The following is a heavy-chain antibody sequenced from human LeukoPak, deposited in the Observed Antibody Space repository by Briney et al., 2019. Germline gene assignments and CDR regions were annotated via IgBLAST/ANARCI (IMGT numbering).Heavy chain of an antibody. D-gene: IGHD3-10*01. J-gene: IGHJ4*02. V-gene: IGHV3-11*03. Sequence: VGSLRLSCAASGFTFSDYYMSWIRQAPGKGLEWVSYISGSSSFTKYADSVKGRFTVSRDNAKNSLYLQMSSLRAEDTAVYYCARWFGSGIYYGYWGQGTLVTVPP. CDR1: GFTFSDYY. CDR2: ISGSSSFT. CDR3: ARWFGSGIYYGY.